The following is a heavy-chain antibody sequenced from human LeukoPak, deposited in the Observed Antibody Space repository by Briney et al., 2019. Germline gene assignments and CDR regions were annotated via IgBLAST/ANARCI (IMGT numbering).Heavy chain of an antibody. J-gene: IGHJ4*02. D-gene: IGHD6-19*01. CDR1: GYTFTSYA. CDR2: INAGNGNT. CDR3: ARWGSGWDLFDY. V-gene: IGHV1-3*01. Sequence: GASVKVSFTASGYTFTSYAMHWVRQAPGQRLEWMGWINAGNGNTKYSQKFQGRVTITRDTSASTAYMELSSLRSEDTAVYYCARWGSGWDLFDYWGQGTLVTVSS.